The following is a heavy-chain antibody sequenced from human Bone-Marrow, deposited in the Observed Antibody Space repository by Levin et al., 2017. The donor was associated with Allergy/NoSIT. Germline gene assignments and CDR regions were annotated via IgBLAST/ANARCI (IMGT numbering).Heavy chain of an antibody. V-gene: IGHV1-2*02. D-gene: IGHD3-10*01. CDR1: GYTFTGYY. J-gene: IGHJ3*02. CDR3: ARDMVRGAQTSNAFDI. CDR2: INPHSGDT. Sequence: GESLKISCKASGYTFTGYYIHWVRQAPGQGLEWMGWINPHSGDTNYAQNFQGRVTMTRDTSISTAYMELSRLRSDDTAVYYCARDMVRGAQTSNAFDIWGQGTMVTVSS.